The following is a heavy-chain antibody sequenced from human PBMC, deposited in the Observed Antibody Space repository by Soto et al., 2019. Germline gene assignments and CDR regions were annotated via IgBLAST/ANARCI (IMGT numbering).Heavy chain of an antibody. V-gene: IGHV1-18*01. J-gene: IGHJ6*02. D-gene: IGHD4-17*01. Sequence: QVQLVQSGAEVKKPGASVKVSCKASGYTFTSYGISWVGQAPGQGLEWRGWIGAYNGNTNYAQKLQGRVTMTTDTSTSTAYMELRSLRSDDTAVYYCARSYGGNSGESYYYYYGMDVWGQGTTVTVSS. CDR1: GYTFTSYG. CDR2: IGAYNGNT. CDR3: ARSYGGNSGESYYYYYGMDV.